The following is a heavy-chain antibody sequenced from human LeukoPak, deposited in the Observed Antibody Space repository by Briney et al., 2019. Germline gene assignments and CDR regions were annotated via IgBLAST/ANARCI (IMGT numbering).Heavy chain of an antibody. V-gene: IGHV4-59*01. CDR1: RGAIRSDY. Sequence: SETLSLTCTVSRGAIRSDYWSWVRQPPGKGLEWIGYIHYSGSTNYNASLKSRLTMSVDMSKNQFSLKLTSVTAADTAVYYCARLGRKTTVVPPDFDCWGQGTLVTVSS. CDR2: IHYSGST. D-gene: IGHD4-23*01. J-gene: IGHJ4*02. CDR3: ARLGRKTTVVPPDFDC.